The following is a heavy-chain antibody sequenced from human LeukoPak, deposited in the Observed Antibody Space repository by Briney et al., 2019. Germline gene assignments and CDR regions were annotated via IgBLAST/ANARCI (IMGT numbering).Heavy chain of an antibody. CDR2: ISWNSGSI. V-gene: IGHV3-9*01. Sequence: GGSLRLSCAASGFTFDDYAMHWVRQAPGKGLEWVSGISWNSGSIGYADSVKGRFTISRDNAKNSLYLQMNSLRAEDTALYYCAKDITIYHYYGMDVWGQGTTVTVSS. CDR3: AKDITIYHYYGMDV. J-gene: IGHJ6*02. D-gene: IGHD4-11*01. CDR1: GFTFDDYA.